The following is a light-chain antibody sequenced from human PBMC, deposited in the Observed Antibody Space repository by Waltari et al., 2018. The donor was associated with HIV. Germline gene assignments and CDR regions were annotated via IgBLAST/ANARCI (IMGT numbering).Light chain of an antibody. CDR1: SSDAGGYNY. CDR3: SSYAGSNNLV. V-gene: IGLV2-8*01. Sequence: QSALTHPPSASGSPGQSVTIPSTGTSSDAGGYNYVSWYQQHPGKAPKLMIYEVSKRPAGVPDRFSGSKSGNTASLTVSGLQAEDEADYYCSSYAGSNNLVFGGGTKLTVL. CDR2: EVS. J-gene: IGLJ2*01.